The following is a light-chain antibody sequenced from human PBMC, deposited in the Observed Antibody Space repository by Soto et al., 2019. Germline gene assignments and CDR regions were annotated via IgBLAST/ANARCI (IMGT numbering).Light chain of an antibody. Sequence: QSALTQPPSASGSPGQSVTISCTGTGSDVGGYNYVSWYQQHPGKAPTLIIYEVSQRPSGVPDRFSGSKSGNTASLTVSGLQAEDEADYYCSSYAGSNFWVFGGGTKLTVL. J-gene: IGLJ3*02. CDR3: SSYAGSNFWV. V-gene: IGLV2-8*01. CDR1: GSDVGGYNY. CDR2: EVS.